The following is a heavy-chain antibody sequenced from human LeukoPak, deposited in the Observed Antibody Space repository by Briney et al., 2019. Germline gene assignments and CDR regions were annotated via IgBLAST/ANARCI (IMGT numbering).Heavy chain of an antibody. V-gene: IGHV3-48*03. CDR2: ISSSDTTI. Sequence: GSLRLSCAASGFTFSSYAMTWVRQAPGKGLEWVSNISSSDTTIHYADSVKGRFTISRDNARNSLYLQMNSLRAEDTAVYYCARSRGDNYYYYYGMDVWGQGTTVTVSS. D-gene: IGHD5-24*01. CDR3: ARSRGDNYYYYYGMDV. J-gene: IGHJ6*02. CDR1: GFTFSSYA.